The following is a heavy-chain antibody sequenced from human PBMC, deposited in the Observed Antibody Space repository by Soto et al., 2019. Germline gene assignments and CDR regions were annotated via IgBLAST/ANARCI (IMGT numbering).Heavy chain of an antibody. V-gene: IGHV4-39*07. CDR3: ARDVSEYSSSAVVRGGMDV. Sequence: SETLSLTCTVSGGSISSSSYYWGWIRQPPGKGLEWIGSIYYSGSTNYNPSLKSRVTISVDTPKNQFSLKLSSVTAADTAVYYCARDVSEYSSSAVVRGGMDVWGQGTTVTVSS. D-gene: IGHD6-6*01. CDR1: GGSISSSSYY. CDR2: IYYSGST. J-gene: IGHJ6*02.